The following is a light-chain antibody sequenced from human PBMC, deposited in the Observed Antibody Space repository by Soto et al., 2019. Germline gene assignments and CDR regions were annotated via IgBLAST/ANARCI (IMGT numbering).Light chain of an antibody. CDR1: SSVVGSYNL. CDR2: EVS. J-gene: IGLJ1*01. CDR3: CSYAGSIPYV. Sequence: QSVLTQPASVSGSPGQSITISCTGTSSVVGSYNLVSWYQQHPGKAPKLMIYEVSKRPSGVSNRFSGSKSGNTASLTISGLQAEDEADYYCCSYAGSIPYVFGTGTKVTV. V-gene: IGLV2-23*02.